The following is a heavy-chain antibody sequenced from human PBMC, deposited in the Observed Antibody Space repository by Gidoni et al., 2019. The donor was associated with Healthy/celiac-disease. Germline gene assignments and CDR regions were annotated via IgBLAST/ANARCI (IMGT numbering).Heavy chain of an antibody. J-gene: IGHJ4*02. CDR1: GGSISSGSYY. D-gene: IGHD3-10*01. CDR2: IYTSGST. V-gene: IGHV4-61*02. CDR3: ARWGRVRGAGPPYFDY. Sequence: QVQLQESGPGLVKPSQTLSLTCTVSGGSISSGSYYWSWIRQPAGKGLEWIGRIYTSGSTNYNPSLKSRVTISVDTSKNQFSLKLSSVTAADTAVYYCARWGRVRGAGPPYFDYWGQGTLVTVSS.